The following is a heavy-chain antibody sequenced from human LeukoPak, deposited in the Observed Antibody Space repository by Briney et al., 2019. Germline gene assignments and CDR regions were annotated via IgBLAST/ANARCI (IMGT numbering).Heavy chain of an antibody. J-gene: IGHJ6*03. CDR2: IHTSGST. CDR1: GGSISSGSYY. D-gene: IGHD6-6*01. V-gene: IGHV4-61*02. Sequence: SETLSLTCTVSGGSISSGSYYWSWIRQPAGKGLEWIGRIHTSGSTNYNPSLKSRVTISVDTSKNQFSLKLSSVTAADTAVYYCAREYSSSSFYYYYYYMDVWGKGTTVTVSS. CDR3: AREYSSSSFYYYYYYMDV.